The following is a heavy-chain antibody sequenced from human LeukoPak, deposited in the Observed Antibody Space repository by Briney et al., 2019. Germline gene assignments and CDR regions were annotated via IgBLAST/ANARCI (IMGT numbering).Heavy chain of an antibody. J-gene: IGHJ4*02. D-gene: IGHD2-2*01. CDR2: ITAGSGGIT. Sequence: PGGSLRLSCAASGFTFSSYAMTWVRQAPGKGLEWVSAITAGSGGITYYADSVKDRFTISRDNAKKSLYLEMNNLRAEDTAVYYCAKPPLYCSSTSCYVYWGQGTLVTVSS. V-gene: IGHV3-23*01. CDR3: AKPPLYCSSTSCYVY. CDR1: GFTFSSYA.